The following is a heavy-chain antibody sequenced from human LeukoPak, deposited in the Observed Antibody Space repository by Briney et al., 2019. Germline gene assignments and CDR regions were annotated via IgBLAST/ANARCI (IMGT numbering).Heavy chain of an antibody. V-gene: IGHV3-30-3*01. CDR3: ARDGPGSGSYYPGYYYYGMDV. Sequence: GGSLRLSCAASGFTFSSYAMHWVRQAPGKGLEWVAVISYDGSNKYYADSVKGRFTISRDNSKNTMYLQMNSLRAEDTAVYYCARDGPGSGSYYPGYYYYGMDVWGQGTTVTVSS. CDR2: ISYDGSNK. CDR1: GFTFSSYA. D-gene: IGHD3-10*01. J-gene: IGHJ6*02.